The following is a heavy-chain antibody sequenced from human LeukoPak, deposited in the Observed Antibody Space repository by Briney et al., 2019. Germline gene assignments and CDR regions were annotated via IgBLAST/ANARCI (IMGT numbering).Heavy chain of an antibody. V-gene: IGHV3-11*01. J-gene: IGHJ5*02. Sequence: GGSLRLSCAASGFTFNDYMSWIRQAPGKGLEWLSYINIGGTNTHYADSVKGRFTISRDNAKKSLYLEMNNLRAEDTAVYYCATDGAGFDTWGQGVLVAVSS. CDR2: INIGGTNT. CDR1: GFTFNDY. CDR3: ATDGAGFDT.